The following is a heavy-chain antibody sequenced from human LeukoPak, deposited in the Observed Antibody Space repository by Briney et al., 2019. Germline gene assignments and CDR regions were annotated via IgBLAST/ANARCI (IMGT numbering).Heavy chain of an antibody. Sequence: PSETLSLTCTVSGGSISSSSYYWGWIRQPPGKGREWIGSIYYSGSTYYNPSLESRVTISVDTSKNQFSLKLSSVTAADTAVYYCARRNYDQGGFYWGQGTLVTVSS. CDR3: ARRNYDQGGFY. CDR1: GGSISSSSYY. V-gene: IGHV4-39*01. D-gene: IGHD3-3*01. CDR2: IYYSGST. J-gene: IGHJ4*02.